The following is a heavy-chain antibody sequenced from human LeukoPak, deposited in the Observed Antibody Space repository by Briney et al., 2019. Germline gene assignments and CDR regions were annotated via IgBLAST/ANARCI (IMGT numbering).Heavy chain of an antibody. CDR2: INHSGST. Sequence: SETLSLTCAVSGYSISIGYYWGWIRQPPGKGLEWIGSINHSGSTFYNPSLKSRVTISIDTSKNQFSLKLSSVTAADTAVYYCATDPASWFDPWGQGTPVTVSS. CDR1: GYSISIGYY. CDR3: ATDPASWFDP. J-gene: IGHJ5*02. V-gene: IGHV4-38-2*02.